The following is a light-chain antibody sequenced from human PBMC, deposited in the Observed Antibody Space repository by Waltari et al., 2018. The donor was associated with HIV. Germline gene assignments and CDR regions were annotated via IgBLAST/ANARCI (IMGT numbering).Light chain of an antibody. CDR2: GAS. CDR1: QSVSSSY. V-gene: IGKV3-20*01. CDR3: QQYSRSAYT. J-gene: IGKJ2*01. Sequence: EIVLTQSPDTLSLSPGERATLSCRASQSVSSSYLAWYQQKPGQPPRLLIYGASTRAIGIPDRFSISGSGTDFTLTSSRLEPEDFAVYYCQQYSRSAYTFGQGTKLEIK.